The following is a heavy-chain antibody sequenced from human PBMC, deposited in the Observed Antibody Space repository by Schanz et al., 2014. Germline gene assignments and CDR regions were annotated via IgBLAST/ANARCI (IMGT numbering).Heavy chain of an antibody. CDR3: ARDVHYHRSGSDDY. V-gene: IGHV3-48*02. J-gene: IGHJ4*02. CDR2: ISSSSSAI. Sequence: EVQLVESGGGLGQPGGSLRLSCAASGFTFSSYGINWVRQAPGKGLEWVSYISSSSSAIYYADSVKGRFTISRDNDKNSLYLQMNSLRDDDTAMYYCARDVHYHRSGSDDYWGRGTLVTVSS. D-gene: IGHD3-10*01. CDR1: GFTFSSYG.